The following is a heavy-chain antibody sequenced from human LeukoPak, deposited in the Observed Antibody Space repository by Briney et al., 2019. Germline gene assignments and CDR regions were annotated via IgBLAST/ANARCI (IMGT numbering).Heavy chain of an antibody. Sequence: SQTLSLTCTVSGGSISSGDYYWSWIRQPPGKGLEWIGYIYYSGSTYYNPSLKSRVTISVDTSENQFSLKLSSVTAADTAVYYCATLRVYYYYGMDVWGQGTTVTVSS. V-gene: IGHV4-30-4*01. CDR2: IYYSGST. CDR1: GGSISSGDYY. D-gene: IGHD6-6*01. J-gene: IGHJ6*02. CDR3: ATLRVYYYYGMDV.